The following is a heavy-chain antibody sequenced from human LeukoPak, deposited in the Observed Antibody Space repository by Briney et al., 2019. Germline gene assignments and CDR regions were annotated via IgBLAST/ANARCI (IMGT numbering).Heavy chain of an antibody. J-gene: IGHJ4*02. Sequence: GGSLRLSCAASGFTLSDYDMNWVRQAPGKGLEWVAYISSKTTTIYYADSVKGRFTISRGNAKNSLYLQMNSLRAEDTAVYYCARDSYVLRFLEWLFWGQGTLVTVSS. CDR3: ARDSYVLRFLEWLF. D-gene: IGHD3-3*01. CDR1: GFTLSDYD. CDR2: ISSKTTTI. V-gene: IGHV3-48*01.